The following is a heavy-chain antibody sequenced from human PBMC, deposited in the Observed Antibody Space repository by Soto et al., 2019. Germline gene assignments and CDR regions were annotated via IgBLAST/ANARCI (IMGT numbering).Heavy chain of an antibody. CDR1: GVTFSSYS. CDR3: ARELGFDAVARMDV. V-gene: IGHV3-48*01. D-gene: IGHD6-19*01. J-gene: IGHJ6*02. CDR2: ISSSSSSI. Sequence: EVQLVESGGGLVQPGGSLRLSCTASGVTFSSYSMVWVRQAPGKGLEWVSYISSSSSSIYYADSVKGRFSTSRDNAKNSTSLQMNSLRVEDTGVYYCARELGFDAVARMDVWGQGTMVTVSS.